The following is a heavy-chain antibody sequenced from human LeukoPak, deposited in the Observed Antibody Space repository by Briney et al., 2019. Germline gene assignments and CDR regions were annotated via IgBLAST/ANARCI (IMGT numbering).Heavy chain of an antibody. Sequence: GGSRRLSCAAAEFLFSSYAMNWVRQAAGKLLEWVSGIGPSRSSKYYADSVKGRFHIYRENSKNHIYLQMNSVRAEDTAVYYCARGLSSVNEAFDIRGQGTMVTVSS. J-gene: IGHJ3*02. CDR3: ARGLSSVNEAFDI. CDR2: IGPSRSSK. D-gene: IGHD3-10*01. CDR1: EFLFSSYA. V-gene: IGHV3-23*01.